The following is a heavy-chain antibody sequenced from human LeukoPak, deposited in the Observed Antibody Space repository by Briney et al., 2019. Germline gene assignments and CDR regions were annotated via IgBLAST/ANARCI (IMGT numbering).Heavy chain of an antibody. CDR2: ISYDGREK. V-gene: IGHV3-33*05. Sequence: GGSLRLSCAASGFTFSTYGMHWVRQAPGKGQEWVAVISYDGREKYYAESVKGRFTISRDKSKNTLYLQMNSLRAEDTAVYYCARETEAFDYWGQGTLVSVSS. J-gene: IGHJ4*02. CDR1: GFTFSTYG. CDR3: ARETEAFDY.